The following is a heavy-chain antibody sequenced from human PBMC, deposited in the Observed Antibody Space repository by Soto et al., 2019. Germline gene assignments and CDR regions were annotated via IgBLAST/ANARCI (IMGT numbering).Heavy chain of an antibody. Sequence: GESLKISCKGSGYSFTSYWISWVRQMPGKGLEWMGRIDPSDSYTNYSPSFQGHVTISADKSISTAYLQWSSLKASDTAMYYCAREYSGSWTSYYYYYYGMDVWGQGTTVTVSS. CDR3: AREYSGSWTSYYYYYYGMDV. V-gene: IGHV5-10-1*01. D-gene: IGHD6-13*01. CDR2: IDPSDSYT. CDR1: GYSFTSYW. J-gene: IGHJ6*02.